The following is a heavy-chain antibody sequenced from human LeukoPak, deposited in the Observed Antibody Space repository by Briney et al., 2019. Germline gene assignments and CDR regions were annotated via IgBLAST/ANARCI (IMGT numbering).Heavy chain of an antibody. CDR3: ARDLSYGSGSYYVSTVFDY. CDR1: GFTFSSYS. D-gene: IGHD3-10*01. V-gene: IGHV3-21*01. Sequence: GGSLRLSCAASGFTFSSYSMNWVRQAPGKGLEWVSSISSSISYIYYADSVKGRFTISRDNAKNSLYLQMNSLRAEDTAVYYCARDLSYGSGSYYVSTVFDYWGQGTLVTVSS. J-gene: IGHJ4*02. CDR2: ISSSISYI.